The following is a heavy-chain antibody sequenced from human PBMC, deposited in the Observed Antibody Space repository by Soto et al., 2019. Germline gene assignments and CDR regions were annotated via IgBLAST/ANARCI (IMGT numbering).Heavy chain of an antibody. V-gene: IGHV3-48*02. CDR3: ARAYCGGDCNRWYFDL. D-gene: IGHD2-21*02. CDR2: IRSSSTI. Sequence: EVQLVESGGGLVQPGGSLRLSCAASGFTFSTYSMNWVRQAPGKGLEWVSYIRSSSTIYYADSVRGRFTISRDNAKNSLYLQMNSLRDEDTAVYYCARAYCGGDCNRWYFDLWGRGTLVTVSS. J-gene: IGHJ2*01. CDR1: GFTFSTYS.